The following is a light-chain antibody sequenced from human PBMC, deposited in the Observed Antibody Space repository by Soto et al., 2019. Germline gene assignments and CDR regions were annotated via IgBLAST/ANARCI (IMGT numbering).Light chain of an antibody. Sequence: QSALTQPRSVSGSPGQSVTISCTGTSSDVGTFNYVSWYQQHPGKAPKLLIYDVTKRPSGVPDRFSGSKSGYTASLTISGLQADDDADYYCCSYAGSYTVIFGGGTQLTVL. CDR1: SSDVGTFNY. J-gene: IGLJ7*01. CDR3: CSYAGSYTVI. CDR2: DVT. V-gene: IGLV2-11*01.